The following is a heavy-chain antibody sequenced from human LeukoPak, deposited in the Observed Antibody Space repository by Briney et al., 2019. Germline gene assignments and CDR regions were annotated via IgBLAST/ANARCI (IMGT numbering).Heavy chain of an antibody. CDR3: AKEGASNFDFDY. CDR2: FSGSGGST. J-gene: IGHJ4*02. Sequence: GGSLRLSCAASGLTGSHNYVSWVRQAPGKGLEWVSTFSGSGGSTYYADSVKGRFTISRDNSKNTLYLQMNSLRAEDTAVYYCAKEGASNFDFDYWGQGTLVTVSS. D-gene: IGHD4-11*01. V-gene: IGHV3-23*01. CDR1: GLTGSHNY.